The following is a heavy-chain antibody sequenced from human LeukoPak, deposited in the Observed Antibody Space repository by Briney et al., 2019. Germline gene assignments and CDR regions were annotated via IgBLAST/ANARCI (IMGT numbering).Heavy chain of an antibody. D-gene: IGHD5-18*01. CDR1: GGSISSSSYY. CDR3: ARGSLSAGYSYDFYYYYGMDV. V-gene: IGHV4-39*07. J-gene: IGHJ6*02. Sequence: SETLSLTCTVSGGSISSSSYYWGWIRQPPGKGLEWIGSIYYSGSTNYNPSLKSRVTISVGTSKNQFSLKLSSVTAADTAVYYCARGSLSAGYSYDFYYYYGMDVWGQGTTVTVSS. CDR2: IYYSGST.